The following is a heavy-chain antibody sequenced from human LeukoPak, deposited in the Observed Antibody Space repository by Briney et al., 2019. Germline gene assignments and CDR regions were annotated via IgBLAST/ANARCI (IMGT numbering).Heavy chain of an antibody. D-gene: IGHD5-18*01. CDR2: IYYSGST. Sequence: SETLSLTCTVSGGSISSYYGSWIRHPPGKGLEWIGYIYYSGSTNNNPPLQSRVTTTVDATKNHYSPMLSSVAAADAAVYYCAGAGYRYGDSGMDVWRQGTTVTVSS. V-gene: IGHV4-59*12. CDR3: AGAGYRYGDSGMDV. J-gene: IGHJ6*02. CDR1: GGSISSYY.